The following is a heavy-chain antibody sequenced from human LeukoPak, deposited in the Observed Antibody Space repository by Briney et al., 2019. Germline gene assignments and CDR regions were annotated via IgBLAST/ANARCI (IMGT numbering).Heavy chain of an antibody. J-gene: IGHJ4*02. CDR2: IYYSGST. Sequence: PSETLSLTCTVSGGSISSSTYYWGWIRQPPGQGLEWIGSIYYSGSTYYNPSLKSRVTISVDTSKNQFSLKVNSVTAADTAVYYCARHRDYSIDYFDYWGQGTLVTVSS. V-gene: IGHV4-39*01. D-gene: IGHD4-11*01. CDR3: ARHRDYSIDYFDY. CDR1: GGSISSSTYY.